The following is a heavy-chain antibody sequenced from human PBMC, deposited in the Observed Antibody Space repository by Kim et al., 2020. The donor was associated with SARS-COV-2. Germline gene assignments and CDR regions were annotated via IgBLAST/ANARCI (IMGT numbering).Heavy chain of an antibody. J-gene: IGHJ6*02. CDR2: ISYDGSNQ. CDR3: AKDRDRYGVYFYGMDV. Sequence: WGSLRLSCAASGFTFSSYGMHWVRQAPGKGLEWVAVISYDGSNQYYADSVKGRFTISRETSKNTLYLQMNSLRAEDTAVYFCAKDRDRYGVYFYGMDVWGQGTTVTVSS. D-gene: IGHD4-17*01. V-gene: IGHV3-30*18. CDR1: GFTFSSYG.